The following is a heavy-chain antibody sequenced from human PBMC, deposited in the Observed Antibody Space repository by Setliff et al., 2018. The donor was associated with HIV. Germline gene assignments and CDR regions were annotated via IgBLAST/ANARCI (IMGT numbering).Heavy chain of an antibody. V-gene: IGHV4-39*01. J-gene: IGHJ4*02. CDR3: ARNIVPVASGYYYFEY. CDR2: IYHTGST. D-gene: IGHD3-3*01. CDR1: GGSINSTSYY. Sequence: SETLSLTCTVSGGSINSTSYYWGWIRRPPGNGLEWIGSIYHTGSTYYKPSLKSRVTISVDTSKNQFSLRLSSVAAGDTAVYYCARNIVPVASGYYYFEYWGQGTLVTVSS.